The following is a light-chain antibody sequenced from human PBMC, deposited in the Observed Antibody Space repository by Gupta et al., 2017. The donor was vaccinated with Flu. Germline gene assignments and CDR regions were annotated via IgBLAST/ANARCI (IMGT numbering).Light chain of an antibody. CDR2: EVS. CDR3: SAYTTVSTVV. Sequence: QSALTQPASVSGSPGQSHTISCTGTSTDIGHYNYVSWYQHHPGKAPKLIIYEVSSRPSGLSSRFSGSKSGNTASLTISGLQTEDEADYYCSAYTTVSTVVFGTGTKVNVL. J-gene: IGLJ1*01. V-gene: IGLV2-14*01. CDR1: STDIGHYNY.